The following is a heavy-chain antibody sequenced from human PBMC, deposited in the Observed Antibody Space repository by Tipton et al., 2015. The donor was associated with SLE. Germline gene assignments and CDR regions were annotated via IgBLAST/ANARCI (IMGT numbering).Heavy chain of an antibody. CDR2: IYYSGST. V-gene: IGHV4-39*07. J-gene: IGHJ5*02. CDR3: ARRRGLVVVVPAAMEGFDP. CDR1: GGSISSSSYY. D-gene: IGHD2-2*01. Sequence: TLSLTCTVSGGSISSSSYYWGWIRQPPGKGLEWIGSIYYSGSTYYNPSLKSRVTISVDTSKNQFSLKLSSVTAADTAVYYCARRRGLVVVVPAAMEGFDPWGQGTLVTVSS.